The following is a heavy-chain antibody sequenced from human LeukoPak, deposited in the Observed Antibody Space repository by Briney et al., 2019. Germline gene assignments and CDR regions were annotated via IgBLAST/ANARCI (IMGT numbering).Heavy chain of an antibody. CDR3: AKWGDYDVLTGYYVSDF. Sequence: PGASLRLSCAASGFIFSNYAMYWVRQAPGKGLEWVSAISGRSDNTYYADSVKGRFTLSRDSSKNTLYLQMNSLRVDDTAVYYCAKWGDYDVLTGYYVSDFWGQGTLVTVSS. J-gene: IGHJ4*02. CDR2: ISGRSDNT. V-gene: IGHV3-23*01. D-gene: IGHD3-9*01. CDR1: GFIFSNYA.